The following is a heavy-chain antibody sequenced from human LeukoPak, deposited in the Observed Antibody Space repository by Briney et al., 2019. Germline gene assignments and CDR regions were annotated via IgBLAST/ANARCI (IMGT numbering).Heavy chain of an antibody. Sequence: ASVKVSCKVSGYTLTELSMHWVRQAPGKGLEWMGGFDPEDGETIYAQKFQGRVTMTEDTSTDTAYMELSSLRAEDTAVYYCAIAAAYCGGDCYAPLDYWGQGNLVTVSS. CDR3: AIAAAYCGGDCYAPLDY. J-gene: IGHJ4*02. D-gene: IGHD2-21*02. CDR2: FDPEDGET. CDR1: GYTLTELS. V-gene: IGHV1-24*01.